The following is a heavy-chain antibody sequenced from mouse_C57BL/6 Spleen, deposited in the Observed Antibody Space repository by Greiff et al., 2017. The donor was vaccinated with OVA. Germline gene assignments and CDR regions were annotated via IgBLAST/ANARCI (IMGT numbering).Heavy chain of an antibody. CDR2: IDPENGDT. D-gene: IGHD2-4*01. Sequence: EVQLQQSGAELVRPGASVKLSCTASGFNIKDDYMHWVKQRPEQGLEWIGWIDPENGDTEYASKFQGKATITADTSSNTAYLQLSSLTSEDTAVYYCTTKGGYDYDGGGDYWGQGTTLTVSS. V-gene: IGHV14-4*01. J-gene: IGHJ2*01. CDR3: TTKGGYDYDGGGDY. CDR1: GFNIKDDY.